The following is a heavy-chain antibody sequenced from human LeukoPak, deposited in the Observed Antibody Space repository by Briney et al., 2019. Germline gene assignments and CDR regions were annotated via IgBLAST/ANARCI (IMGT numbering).Heavy chain of an antibody. Sequence: GASVKVSCKGSDYTFTSYGISWVRQAPGQGLEWMGWISAYSGNTNYAQKFQGRVTMTTDTSTSTAYMELRSLRSDDTAVYYCARGLLRVGATLSSDYWGQGTLVTVSS. D-gene: IGHD1-26*01. V-gene: IGHV1-18*01. CDR1: DYTFTSYG. CDR3: ARGLLRVGATLSSDY. J-gene: IGHJ4*02. CDR2: ISAYSGNT.